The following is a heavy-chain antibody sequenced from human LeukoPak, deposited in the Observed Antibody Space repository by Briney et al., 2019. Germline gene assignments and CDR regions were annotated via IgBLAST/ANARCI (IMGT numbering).Heavy chain of an antibody. Sequence: PGGSLRLSCAASGFTFSSYAISWVHRAPGKGLEWVSTISGGSGSTYCADSVKGRFTISRDNSKNTLYLQMNSLRDEDTAVYYCAKHRFESGGYHSTDWGQGTLVTVSS. V-gene: IGHV3-23*01. CDR3: AKHRFESGGYHSTD. CDR1: GFTFSSYA. CDR2: ISGGSGST. D-gene: IGHD3-22*01. J-gene: IGHJ4*02.